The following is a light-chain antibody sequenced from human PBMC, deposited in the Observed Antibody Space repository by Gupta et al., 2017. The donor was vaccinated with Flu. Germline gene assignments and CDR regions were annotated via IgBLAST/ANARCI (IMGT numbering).Light chain of an antibody. CDR2: QVS. V-gene: IGKV2-30*01. J-gene: IGKJ1*01. Sequence: VTFGLQADIACRPSQGPGLCDGTTYLHSFQHRPGLFPRPLIYQVSYRDSGVPDTFRRSGSFTNFTLKIRRVVAEDVGIYFCRQCEHWPRAFGPGTTVEIK. CDR3: RQCEHWPRA. CDR1: QGPGLCDGTTY.